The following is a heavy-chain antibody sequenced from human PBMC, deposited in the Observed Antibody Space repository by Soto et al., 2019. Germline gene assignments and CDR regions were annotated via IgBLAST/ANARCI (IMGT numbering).Heavy chain of an antibody. Sequence: PSETLSLTCTVSGGSISSGGYYWSWIRQPPGKGLEWIGYIYYSGSTNYNPSLKSRVTISVDTSKNQFSLKLSSVTAADTAVYYCARGWNNWAWWFDPWGQGTLVTVSS. V-gene: IGHV4-61*08. J-gene: IGHJ5*02. CDR2: IYYSGST. CDR1: GGSISSGGYY. CDR3: ARGWNNWAWWFDP. D-gene: IGHD1-1*01.